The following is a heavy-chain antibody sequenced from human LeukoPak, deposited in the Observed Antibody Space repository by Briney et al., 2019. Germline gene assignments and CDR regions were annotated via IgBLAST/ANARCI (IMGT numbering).Heavy chain of an antibody. Sequence: PSETLSLTCAVYGGSFSGYYWSWIRQPPGKGLEWIGEINHSGSTNYNPSLKGRVTISVDTSKNQFSLKLSSVTAADTAVYYCARGREWLRPRPFDYWGQGTLVTVSS. CDR1: GGSFSGYY. J-gene: IGHJ4*02. CDR3: ARGREWLRPRPFDY. CDR2: INHSGST. D-gene: IGHD5-12*01. V-gene: IGHV4-34*01.